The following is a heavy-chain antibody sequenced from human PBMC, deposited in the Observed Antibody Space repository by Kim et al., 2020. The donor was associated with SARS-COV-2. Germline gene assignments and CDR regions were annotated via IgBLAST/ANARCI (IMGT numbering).Heavy chain of an antibody. CDR3: ARSDYITMVREEDLSLHWYFDL. J-gene: IGHJ2*01. V-gene: IGHV4-34*01. D-gene: IGHD3-10*01. CDR1: GGSFSGYY. Sequence: SETLSLTCAVYGGSFSGYYWSWIRQPPGKGLEWIGEINHSGSTNYNPSLKSRVTISVDTSKNQFSLKLSSVTAADTAVYYCARSDYITMVREEDLSLHWYFDLWGRGTLVTVSS. CDR2: INHSGST.